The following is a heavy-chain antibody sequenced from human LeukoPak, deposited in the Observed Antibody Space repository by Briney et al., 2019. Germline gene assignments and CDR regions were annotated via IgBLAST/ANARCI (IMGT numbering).Heavy chain of an antibody. CDR1: GFTFSSYA. Sequence: GGSLRLSCAASGFTFSSYAMHWVRQAPGKGLEWVGVMSYDGINIYYADSVKGRFTISRDNSKNTLYLQMKSLRAEDTAVYYCAKGGGYEAQYYYYYLDVWGKGTTVTISS. CDR3: AKGGGYEAQYYYYYLDV. CDR2: MSYDGINI. V-gene: IGHV3-30*04. D-gene: IGHD5-12*01. J-gene: IGHJ6*03.